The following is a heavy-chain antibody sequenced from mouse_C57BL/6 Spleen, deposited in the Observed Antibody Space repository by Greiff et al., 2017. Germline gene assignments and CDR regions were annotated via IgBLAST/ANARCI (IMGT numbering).Heavy chain of an antibody. V-gene: IGHV14-4*01. J-gene: IGHJ2*01. CDR2: LDPENGDT. CDR3: TTRTAQAYFDY. D-gene: IGHD3-2*02. CDR1: GFNIKDDY. Sequence: EVQLQQSGAELVRPGASVKLSCTASGFNIKDDYMHWVKQRPEQGLEWIGWLDPENGDTEYASKFQGKATITADTSSNTAYLQLSSLTSEDTAVYYCTTRTAQAYFDYWGQGTTLTVSS.